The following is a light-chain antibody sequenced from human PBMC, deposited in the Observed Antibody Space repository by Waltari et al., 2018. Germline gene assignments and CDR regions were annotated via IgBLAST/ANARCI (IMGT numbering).Light chain of an antibody. CDR2: DTS. V-gene: IGKV3-15*01. J-gene: IGKJ1*01. Sequence: TVMTQSPATLSVSPGERATLSCRASQSVSSYLAWYQQRPGQAPRLLIYDTSTRASGVPARFSGSGSGTEFTLTISSLQPDDFATYYCQQYDRYSAWTFGQGTKVEIK. CDR1: QSVSSY. CDR3: QQYDRYSAWT.